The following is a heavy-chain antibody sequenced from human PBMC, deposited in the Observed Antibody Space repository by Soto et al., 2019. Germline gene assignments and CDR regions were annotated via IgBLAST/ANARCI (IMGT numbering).Heavy chain of an antibody. CDR3: AREFPYYVSRDSYLDY. Sequence: PSQTLSLTCAISGDSVSGNSAAWNWIRQSPSRGHEWLGRTYYRSRWYNDYSVSVKSRITVTPDTSKKQFSLHLNSVTPEDTAVDYCAREFPYYVSRDSYLDYWGQGALVTVSS. V-gene: IGHV6-1*01. CDR2: TYYRSRWYN. CDR1: GDSVSGNSAA. J-gene: IGHJ4*02. D-gene: IGHD3-16*01.